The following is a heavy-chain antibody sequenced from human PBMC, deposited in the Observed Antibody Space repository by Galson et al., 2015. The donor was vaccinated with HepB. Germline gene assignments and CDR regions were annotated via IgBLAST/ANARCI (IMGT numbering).Heavy chain of an antibody. CDR3: ARHVGYCSGGSCYPDAFDI. D-gene: IGHD2-15*01. CDR1: GGSISSYY. Sequence: ETLSLTCTVSGGSISSYYWSWIRQPPGKGLEWIGYIYYSGSTNYNPSLKSRVTISVDTSKNQFSLKLSSVTAADTAVYYCARHVGYCSGGSCYPDAFDIWGQGTMVTVSS. V-gene: IGHV4-59*08. CDR2: IYYSGST. J-gene: IGHJ3*02.